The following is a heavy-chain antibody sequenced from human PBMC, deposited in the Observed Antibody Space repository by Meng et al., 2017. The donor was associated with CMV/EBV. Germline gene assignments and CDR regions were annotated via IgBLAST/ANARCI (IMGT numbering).Heavy chain of an antibody. D-gene: IGHD6-19*01. J-gene: IGHJ4*02. Sequence: QGQLVQSWAEMKKPGASVKVSCTTSGFTFSDYYIHWVRQAPGQGLEWMGWVNSNNDATNYARKFQGRVSMTRDTSISTAHMELSRLMSDDTAVYYCVRSSGWSLFDYWGQGTLVTVSS. CDR2: VNSNNDAT. CDR3: VRSSGWSLFDY. V-gene: IGHV1-2*02. CDR1: GFTFSDYY.